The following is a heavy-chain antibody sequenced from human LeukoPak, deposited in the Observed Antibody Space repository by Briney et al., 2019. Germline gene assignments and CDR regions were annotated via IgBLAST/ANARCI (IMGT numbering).Heavy chain of an antibody. CDR3: AKGGRDGYNLSFDY. CDR2: IWYDRSNK. J-gene: IGHJ4*02. D-gene: IGHD5-24*01. Sequence: GRSLRLSCAASGFTFSSYGMHWVRQAPGKGLEWVAVIWYDRSNKYYADSVKGRFTISRDNSKNTLYLQMNSLRAEDTAVYYCAKGGRDGYNLSFDYWGQGTLVTVSS. V-gene: IGHV3-33*06. CDR1: GFTFSSYG.